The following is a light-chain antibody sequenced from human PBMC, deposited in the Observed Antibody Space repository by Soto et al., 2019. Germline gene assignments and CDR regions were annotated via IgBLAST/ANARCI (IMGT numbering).Light chain of an antibody. Sequence: EFVFSQSPCTLSLSPGESATLSCRASQSISSGYLAWYQQKPGQAPRLLIYGATSRATGIPGRFSGSGSGTDFTLTVSGLEPEDFAVYYCQQYNNWPGTFGQGTKVDIK. CDR1: QSISSGY. V-gene: IGKV3-20*01. CDR2: GAT. J-gene: IGKJ1*01. CDR3: QQYNNWPGT.